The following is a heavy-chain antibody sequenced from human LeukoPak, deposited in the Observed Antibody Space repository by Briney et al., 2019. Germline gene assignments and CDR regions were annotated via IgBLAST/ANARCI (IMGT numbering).Heavy chain of an antibody. CDR3: ARPYSSGWYGAFDI. V-gene: IGHV3-23*01. J-gene: IGHJ3*02. Sequence: GGSLRLSCAASGFTFSSYGMSWVRQAPGKGLEWVSGFSGSDGSTYYADSVKGRFTISRDNSKNTLYLQMNSLRAEDTAVYYCARPYSSGWYGAFDIWGQGTMVTVSS. D-gene: IGHD6-19*01. CDR2: FSGSDGST. CDR1: GFTFSSYG.